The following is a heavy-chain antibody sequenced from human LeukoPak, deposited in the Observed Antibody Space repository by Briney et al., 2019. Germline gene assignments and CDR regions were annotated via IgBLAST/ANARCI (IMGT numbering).Heavy chain of an antibody. V-gene: IGHV1-69*04. Sequence: ASVKVSCKVSGYTLTELSMHWVRQAPGQGLEWMGRIIPILGIANYAQKFQGRVTITADKFTSTAYMELSSLRSEDTAVYYCARDDCSSTSCWNLYYYYGMDVWGQGTTVTVSS. D-gene: IGHD2-2*01. CDR3: ARDDCSSTSCWNLYYYYGMDV. J-gene: IGHJ6*02. CDR2: IIPILGIA. CDR1: GYTLTELS.